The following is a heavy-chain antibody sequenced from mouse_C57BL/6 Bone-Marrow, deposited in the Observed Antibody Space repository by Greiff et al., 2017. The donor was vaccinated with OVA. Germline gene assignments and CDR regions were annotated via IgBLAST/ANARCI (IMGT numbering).Heavy chain of an antibody. V-gene: IGHV7-1*01. Sequence: EVQGVESGGGLVQSGRSLRLSCATSGFTFSDFYMEWVRQAPGKGLEWIAASRNKANDYTTEYSASVKGRFIVSRDTSQSILYRQMNALRAEDTAIYYCARDALTGAFDYWGQGTTLTVSS. CDR2: SRNKANDYTT. J-gene: IGHJ2*01. CDR1: GFTFSDFY. D-gene: IGHD4-1*01. CDR3: ARDALTGAFDY.